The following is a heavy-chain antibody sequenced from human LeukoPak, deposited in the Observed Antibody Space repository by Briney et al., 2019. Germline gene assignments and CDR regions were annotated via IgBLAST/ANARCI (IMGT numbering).Heavy chain of an antibody. CDR1: GFTFSSYS. CDR2: ISSSSSYI. Sequence: GGSLRLSCAASGFTFSSYSMNRVRQAPGKGLEWVSSISSSSSYIYYADSVKGRFTISRDNSKNTLYLQMNSLRAEDTAVYYCARDGSTTVVTRDAFDIWGQGTMVTVSS. J-gene: IGHJ3*02. V-gene: IGHV3-21*01. CDR3: ARDGSTTVVTRDAFDI. D-gene: IGHD4-23*01.